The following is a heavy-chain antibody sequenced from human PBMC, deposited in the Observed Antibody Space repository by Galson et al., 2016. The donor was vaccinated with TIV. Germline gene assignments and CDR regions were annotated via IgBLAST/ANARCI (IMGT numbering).Heavy chain of an antibody. J-gene: IGHJ3*02. D-gene: IGHD2-2*01. CDR2: TYYRSRWYY. CDR3: TIAAGKNGASCYATCETFDI. V-gene: IGHV6-1*01. CDR1: GDSVSSDSAA. Sequence: CAISGDSVSSDSAAWNWVRQSPSRGLEWLGRTYYRSRWYYDYKVSVKSRITLNPDTSKNQFSLQLNSVTPEDTAVYYCTIAAGKNGASCYATCETFDIWGQGTMVTVSS.